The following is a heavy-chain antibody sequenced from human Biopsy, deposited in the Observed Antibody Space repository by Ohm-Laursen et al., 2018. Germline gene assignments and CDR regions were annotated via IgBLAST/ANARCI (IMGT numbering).Heavy chain of an antibody. D-gene: IGHD4-17*01. CDR3: ATLAEDYGASPDS. CDR2: VIPISNTA. CDR1: GGSFSDYG. V-gene: IGHV1-69*06. J-gene: IGHJ4*02. Sequence: ASVKVSCKASGGSFSDYGLSWVRQAPGRGLEWMGRVIPISNTANYAQNFQDRLTITADRSTNTAYMELNSLRSEDTAVYFCATLAEDYGASPDSWGQGTLVDVSS.